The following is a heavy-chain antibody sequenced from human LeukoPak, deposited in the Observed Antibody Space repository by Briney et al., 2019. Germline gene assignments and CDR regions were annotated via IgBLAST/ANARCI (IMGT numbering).Heavy chain of an antibody. CDR1: GGTFSSNT. CDR2: IIPIFGTA. Sequence: SVKVSCKASGGTFSSNTISWVRQAPGQGLECMGGIIPIFGTANYAQKFQGRVTITADESTSTAYMELSSLRYEDTAVYYCARVWCSGGSCYSSRGAFDIWGQGTMVTVSS. CDR3: ARVWCSGGSCYSSRGAFDI. D-gene: IGHD2-15*01. J-gene: IGHJ3*02. V-gene: IGHV1-69*13.